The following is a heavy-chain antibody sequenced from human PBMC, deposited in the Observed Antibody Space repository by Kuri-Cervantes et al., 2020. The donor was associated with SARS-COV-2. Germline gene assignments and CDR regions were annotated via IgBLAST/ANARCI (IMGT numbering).Heavy chain of an antibody. J-gene: IGHJ4*02. CDR1: GYTFTGYY. CDR2: INPNSGGT. D-gene: IGHD6-13*01. V-gene: IGHV1-2*02. Sequence: ASVKVSCKASGYTFTGYYMHWVRQAPGQELEWMGWINPNSGGTNYAQKFQGRVTMTRDTSISTAYMELSRLRSDDTAVYYCARPGYSSSNEPELDFDYWGQGTLVTVSS. CDR3: ARPGYSSSNEPELDFDY.